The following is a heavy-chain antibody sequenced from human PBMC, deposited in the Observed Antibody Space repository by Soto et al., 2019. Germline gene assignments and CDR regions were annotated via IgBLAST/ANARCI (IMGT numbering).Heavy chain of an antibody. CDR3: ATRDSYYGTDF. CDR1: GGAFSGYH. CDR2: IYQSGST. J-gene: IGHJ6*02. Sequence: PSETLSLTCGVYGGAFSGYHWSWIRQAPGKGLEWIGEIYQSGSTNYSPSLKSRVTMSVDTSKKQFPLKLNSVTAADTALYYCATRDSYYGTDFWGQGTTVTVSS. V-gene: IGHV4-34*01.